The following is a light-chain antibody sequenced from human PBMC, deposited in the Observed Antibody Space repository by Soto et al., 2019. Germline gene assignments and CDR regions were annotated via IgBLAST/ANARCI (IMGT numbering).Light chain of an antibody. Sequence: QSALTQPASVSGSPGQSITMTCTGTSNDVGGYTYVSWYQQHPGKAPKLLIYEMTNRPPGVSSRFSASKSGNTASLTICGLQADDEALYYCTSYTTSNTVVFGGGTKVTVL. CDR3: TSYTTSNTVV. J-gene: IGLJ2*01. V-gene: IGLV2-14*01. CDR2: EMT. CDR1: SNDVGGYTY.